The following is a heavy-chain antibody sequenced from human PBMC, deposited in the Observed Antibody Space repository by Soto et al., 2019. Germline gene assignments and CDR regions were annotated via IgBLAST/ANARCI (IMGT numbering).Heavy chain of an antibody. CDR2: ISAYNGNT. V-gene: IGHV1-18*01. D-gene: IGHD6-6*01. Sequence: ASVKVSCKASGYTFSIYGISWVRQAPGQGLEWMGWISAYNGNTNYAQKLQGRVTMTTDTSTTTAYMELRSLRSDDTAVYYCAREEYSSSEYWFDPWGQGTLVTVSS. CDR1: GYTFSIYG. J-gene: IGHJ5*02. CDR3: AREEYSSSEYWFDP.